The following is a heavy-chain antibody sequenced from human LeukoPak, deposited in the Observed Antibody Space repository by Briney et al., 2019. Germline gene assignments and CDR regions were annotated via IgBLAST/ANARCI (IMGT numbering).Heavy chain of an antibody. CDR1: GDSITSTTYY. CDR2: IYYTGST. J-gene: IGHJ4*02. D-gene: IGHD6-19*01. CDR3: ASGRTGSGSVY. Sequence: PSETLSLTCTVSGDSITSTTYYWGWIRQPPGRGLEWIGNIYYTGSTHYKQSLRSRVTISLVTSKNQFSLRLSSVTAADTAVYYCASGRTGSGSVYWGQGTLVTVSS. V-gene: IGHV4-39*01.